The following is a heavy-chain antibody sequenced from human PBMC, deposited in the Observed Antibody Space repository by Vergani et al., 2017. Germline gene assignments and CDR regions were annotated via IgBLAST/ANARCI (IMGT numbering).Heavy chain of an antibody. Sequence: QITLKESGPTLVKPTQTLTLTCTFSGFSLSTSGVGVGWIRQPPGQALEWLALIYWNDDKRYSPSLKSRLTITKDTSKNQVVLTMTNMDPVDTATYYCAHGGFGELVFDYWGQGTLVTVSS. D-gene: IGHD3-10*01. CDR1: GFSLSTSGVG. CDR2: IYWNDDK. V-gene: IGHV2-5*01. J-gene: IGHJ4*02. CDR3: AHGGFGELVFDY.